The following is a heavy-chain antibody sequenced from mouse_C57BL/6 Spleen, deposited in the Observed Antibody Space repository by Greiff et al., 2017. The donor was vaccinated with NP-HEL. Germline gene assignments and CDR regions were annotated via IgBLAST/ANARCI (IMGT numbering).Heavy chain of an antibody. CDR1: GFTFSDYY. V-gene: IGHV5-16*01. CDR3: AREGTGTFWYFDV. J-gene: IGHJ1*03. CDR2: INYDGSST. Sequence: EVQRVESEGGLVQPGSSMKLSCTASGFTFSDYYMAWVRQVPEKGLEWVANINYDGSSTYYLDSLKSRFIISRDNAKNILYLQMSSLKSEDTATYYCAREGTGTFWYFDVWGTGTTVTVSS. D-gene: IGHD3-1*01.